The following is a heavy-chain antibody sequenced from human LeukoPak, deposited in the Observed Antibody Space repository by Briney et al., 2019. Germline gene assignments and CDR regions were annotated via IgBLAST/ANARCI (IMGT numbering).Heavy chain of an antibody. CDR2: ISSSGNT. Sequence: SETLSLTCTVSGGSITSFYWTWIRQSAEKGLEWIGRISSSGNTKYNPSLNSRVTMSVDTSKNQFSLNLRSVTAADTAFYYCASQTLPGWYFNVWGRGTLVTVSS. CDR3: ASQTLPGWYFNV. V-gene: IGHV4-4*07. J-gene: IGHJ2*01. CDR1: GGSITSFY.